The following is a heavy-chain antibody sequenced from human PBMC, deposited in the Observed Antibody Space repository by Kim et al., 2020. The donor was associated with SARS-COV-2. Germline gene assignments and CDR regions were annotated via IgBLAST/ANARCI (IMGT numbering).Heavy chain of an antibody. D-gene: IGHD6-13*01. CDR2: ISSSSSYI. CDR3: ARDDTDSSSWYTVGWVFDP. V-gene: IGHV3-21*01. Sequence: GGSLRLSCAASGFTFSSYSMNWVRQAPGKGLEWVSSISSSSSYIYYADSVKGRFTISRDNAKNSLYLQMNSLRAEDTAVYYCARDDTDSSSWYTVGWVFDPWGQGTLVTVSS. J-gene: IGHJ5*02. CDR1: GFTFSSYS.